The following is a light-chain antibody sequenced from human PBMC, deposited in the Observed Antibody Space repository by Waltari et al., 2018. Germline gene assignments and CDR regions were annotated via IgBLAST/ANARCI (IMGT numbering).Light chain of an antibody. J-gene: IGKJ1*01. CDR3: QQDNSLPPA. V-gene: IGKV1-12*01. Sequence: EIQMTQSPSSVSASVGDRVTITCRASQAISRWLAWYQQKPGNSPNLLIYDASKLQSGVPSRFSGSGSEPDGSLNISSLRPEDSATYDCQQDNSLPPAFGQGTKVEI. CDR2: DAS. CDR1: QAISRW.